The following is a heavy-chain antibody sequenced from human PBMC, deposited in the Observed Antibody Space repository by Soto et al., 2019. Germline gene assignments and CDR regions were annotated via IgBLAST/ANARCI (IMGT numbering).Heavy chain of an antibody. CDR1: GFTFNNAW. Sequence: GVLRLSCVISGFTFNNAWMNWVRQAPGKGLEWVGRMKNNGATDYAAPVRGRFTISRDDSRDTLYLQMNNLETEDTAVYYCTTDLSPPEGPSYPIDYWGQGTLVTVSS. CDR3: TTDLSPPEGPSYPIDY. J-gene: IGHJ4*02. V-gene: IGHV3-15*01. D-gene: IGHD1-26*01. CDR2: MKNNGAT.